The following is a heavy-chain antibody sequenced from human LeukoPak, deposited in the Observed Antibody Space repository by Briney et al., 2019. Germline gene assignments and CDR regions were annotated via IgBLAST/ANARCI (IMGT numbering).Heavy chain of an antibody. J-gene: IGHJ4*02. CDR3: ATDIRIVGATTV. Sequence: GASVKVSCKVSGYTLTELSMHWVRQAPGKGLEWMGGFDPEDGETIYAQKFQGRVTMTEDTSTDTAYMELSSLRSEDTAVYYCATDIRIVGATTVWGQGTPVTVSS. V-gene: IGHV1-24*01. CDR2: FDPEDGET. D-gene: IGHD1-26*01. CDR1: GYTLTELS.